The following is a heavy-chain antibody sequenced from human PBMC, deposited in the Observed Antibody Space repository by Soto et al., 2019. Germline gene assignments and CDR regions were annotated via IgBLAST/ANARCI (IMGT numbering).Heavy chain of an antibody. J-gene: IGHJ6*02. CDR1: DGSLSSYY. D-gene: IGHD2-2*03. Sequence: SETLSLTCTVSDGSLSSYYWSWIRQPPGKGLEWIGHIFYSGTTYYNPSLKSRVTISIDASKIQFSLRLTSVTAADTAVYYCARDDRLDLDRPSYYYYAMDVWGQGTMVTVS. V-gene: IGHV4-59*01. CDR2: IFYSGTT. CDR3: ARDDRLDLDRPSYYYYAMDV.